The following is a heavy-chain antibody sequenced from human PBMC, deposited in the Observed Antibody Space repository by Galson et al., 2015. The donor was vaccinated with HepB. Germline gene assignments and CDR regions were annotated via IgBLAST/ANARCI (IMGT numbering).Heavy chain of an antibody. Sequence: SVKVSCKASGYTFTSYAMNWVRQAPGQGLEWMGWINTNTGNPTYAQGFTGRFVFSLDTSVSTAYLQISSLKAEDTAVYYCAGDPLVGATNRYAFDIWGQGTMVTVSS. CDR3: AGDPLVGATNRYAFDI. CDR1: GYTFTSYA. J-gene: IGHJ3*02. CDR2: INTNTGNP. V-gene: IGHV7-4-1*02. D-gene: IGHD1-26*01.